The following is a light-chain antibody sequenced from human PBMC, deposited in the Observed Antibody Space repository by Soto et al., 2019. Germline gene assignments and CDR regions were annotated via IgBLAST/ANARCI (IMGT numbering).Light chain of an antibody. Sequence: EVVMTQFPATLSVSPGEGATLSCRASQSVSNQLAWYQQRPGQAPRILIYGASTRATGIPARFSGSGSGTEFTLTISSLQSEDFALYYCQHYFSWPRTFGQGTKVESK. CDR2: GAS. J-gene: IGKJ1*01. V-gene: IGKV3-15*01. CDR1: QSVSNQ. CDR3: QHYFSWPRT.